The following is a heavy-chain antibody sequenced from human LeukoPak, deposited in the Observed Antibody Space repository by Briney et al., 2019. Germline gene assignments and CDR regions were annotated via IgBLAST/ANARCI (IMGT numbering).Heavy chain of an antibody. CDR3: ARDGFYGDFDY. D-gene: IGHD3-16*01. CDR1: GFTFSSYA. V-gene: IGHV3-23*01. CDR2: ISGSGGST. J-gene: IGHJ4*02. Sequence: QPGGSLRLSCAASGFTFSSYAMSWVRQAPGKGLEWVSAISGSGGSTYYADSVKGRFTISRDNAKNSLYLQMNSLRAEDTAVYYCARDGFYGDFDYWGQGTLVTVSS.